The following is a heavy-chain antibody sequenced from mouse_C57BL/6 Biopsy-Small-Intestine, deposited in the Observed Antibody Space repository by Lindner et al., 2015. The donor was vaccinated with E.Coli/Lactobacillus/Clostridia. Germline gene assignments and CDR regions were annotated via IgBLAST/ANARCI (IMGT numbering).Heavy chain of an antibody. CDR1: GYAFTNYL. V-gene: IGHV1-54*01. Sequence: VQLQESGAELVRPGTSVKVSCKASGYAFTNYLIEWVKQRPGQGLEWIGVINPGSGGTNYNEKFKGKATLTADKSSSTAYMQLSSLTSEDSAVYFCARSWGYYRGDYWGQGTTLTVSS. CDR3: ARSWGYYRGDY. J-gene: IGHJ2*01. D-gene: IGHD2-3*01. CDR2: INPGSGGT.